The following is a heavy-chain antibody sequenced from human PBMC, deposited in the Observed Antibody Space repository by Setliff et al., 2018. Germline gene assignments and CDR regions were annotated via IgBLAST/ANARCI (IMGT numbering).Heavy chain of an antibody. V-gene: IGHV1-18*01. CDR2: ISGYNGNT. CDR1: GYTFISYG. D-gene: IGHD1-7*01. Sequence: RASVKVSCKASGYTFISYGISWVRQAPGQGLEWMGWISGYNGNTDYAQNFQGRVTMTTDTSTSTAYMELRSLRSDDTAVYYCARAPSGTGFYHFFSYMDVWGKGTTVTVSS. J-gene: IGHJ6*03. CDR3: ARAPSGTGFYHFFSYMDV.